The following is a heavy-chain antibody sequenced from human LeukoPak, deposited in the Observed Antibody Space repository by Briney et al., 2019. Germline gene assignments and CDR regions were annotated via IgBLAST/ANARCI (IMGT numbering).Heavy chain of an antibody. D-gene: IGHD3-3*01. J-gene: IGHJ5*02. CDR1: GFTFSSYA. CDR2: ISYDGSNK. Sequence: GRSLRLSCAASGFTFSSYAMHWVRQAPGNGLEWVAVISYDGSNKYYADSVKGRFTISRDNSKNTLYLQMNSLRAEDTAVYYCARGSGYYYDFWSGYRYNWFDPWGQGTLVTVSS. CDR3: ARGSGYYYDFWSGYRYNWFDP. V-gene: IGHV3-30-3*01.